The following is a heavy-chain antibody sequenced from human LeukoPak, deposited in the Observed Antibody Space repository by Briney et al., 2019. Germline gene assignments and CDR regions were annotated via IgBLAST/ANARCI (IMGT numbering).Heavy chain of an antibody. CDR3: ARGTTAHLFEDY. Sequence: SQTLSLTCTVSGGSISSGSYYWSWIRQPAGKGLEWIGRIYTSGSTNYNPSLKSRVTISVDTSKNQFSLKLSSVTAADAAVYYCARGTTAHLFEDYWGQGTLVTVSS. J-gene: IGHJ4*02. CDR1: GGSISSGSYY. D-gene: IGHD4-17*01. V-gene: IGHV4-61*02. CDR2: IYTSGST.